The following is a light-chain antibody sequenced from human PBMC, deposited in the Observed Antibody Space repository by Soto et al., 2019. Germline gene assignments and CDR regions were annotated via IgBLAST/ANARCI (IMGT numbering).Light chain of an antibody. CDR2: GGS. V-gene: IGKV1-39*01. J-gene: IGKJ4*01. Sequence: DIQMTQSPSSLSASVGDRVTITCRASQSIGSYLNWYQQKPGKAPNLLIHGGSILQSGATPRLSGVGGGTEFTLTISSLRPEDVSSEYCQQIYVNPLTFGGGTKVDIK. CDR3: QQIYVNPLT. CDR1: QSIGSY.